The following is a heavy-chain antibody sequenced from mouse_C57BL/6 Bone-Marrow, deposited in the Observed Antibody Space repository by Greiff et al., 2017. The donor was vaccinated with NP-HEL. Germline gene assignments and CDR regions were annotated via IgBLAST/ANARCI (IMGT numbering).Heavy chain of an antibody. CDR3: ARMGLRFLFAY. Sequence: VQLQQSGAELARPGASVKMSCKASGYTFTSYTMHWVKQRPGQGLEWIGYINPSSGYTKYNQKFKDKATLTADKSSSTAYMQLSSLTSEDSAVYYCARMGLRFLFAYWGQGTLVTVSA. J-gene: IGHJ3*01. CDR1: GYTFTSYT. D-gene: IGHD2-4*01. CDR2: INPSSGYT. V-gene: IGHV1-4*01.